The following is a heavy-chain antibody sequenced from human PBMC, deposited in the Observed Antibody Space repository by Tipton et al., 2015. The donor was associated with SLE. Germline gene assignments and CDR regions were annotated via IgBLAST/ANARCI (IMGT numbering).Heavy chain of an antibody. V-gene: IGHV6-1*01. CDR1: GDSVSSNSAA. J-gene: IGHJ4*02. CDR3: ATDHDYITKGGY. D-gene: IGHD4-11*01. Sequence: LRLSCAISGDSVSSNSAAWNWIRQSPSRGLEWLGRTYYRSKWYNDYAVSVKSRITINPDTSKNQFSLQLNSVTPEDTAVYYCATDHDYITKGGYWGQGTLVTVSS. CDR2: TYYRSKWYN.